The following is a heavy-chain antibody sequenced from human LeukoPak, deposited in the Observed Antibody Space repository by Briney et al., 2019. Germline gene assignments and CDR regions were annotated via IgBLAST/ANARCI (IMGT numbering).Heavy chain of an antibody. CDR1: GFIFSDYY. CDR3: ARGLYKWELLGTDY. D-gene: IGHD1-26*01. J-gene: IGHJ4*02. V-gene: IGHV3-11*01. Sequence: GGSLRLSCAASGFIFSDYYMAWIRQAPGKGLECVSYISIGATTIYYADSVKGRFTISRDNAKNSLYLQMNSLRAEDTAVYYCARGLYKWELLGTDYWGQGTLVTVSS. CDR2: ISIGATTI.